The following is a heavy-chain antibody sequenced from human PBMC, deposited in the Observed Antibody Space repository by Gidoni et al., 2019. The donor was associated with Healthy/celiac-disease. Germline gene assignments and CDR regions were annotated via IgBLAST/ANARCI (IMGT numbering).Heavy chain of an antibody. CDR1: GFTVSSNY. Sequence: EVQLVESGGGLVQPGGSLRLSCAASGFTVSSNYMSWVRQAPGKGLEWVSVIYSGGSTYYADSVKGRFTISRDSSKNTLYLQMNSLRAEDTAVYYCARDLVGAYDAFDIWGQGTMVTVSS. V-gene: IGHV3-66*01. D-gene: IGHD1-26*01. CDR2: IYSGGST. CDR3: ARDLVGAYDAFDI. J-gene: IGHJ3*02.